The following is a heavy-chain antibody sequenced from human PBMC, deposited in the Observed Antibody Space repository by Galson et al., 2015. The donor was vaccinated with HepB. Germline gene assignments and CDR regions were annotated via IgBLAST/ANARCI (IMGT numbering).Heavy chain of an antibody. D-gene: IGHD5-12*01. J-gene: IGHJ3*02. CDR3: ASPDIVATMGDPGAFDI. V-gene: IGHV4-4*07. CDR2: IYTSGST. CDR1: GGSISRYY. Sequence: SLTCTVSGGSISRYYWSWIRQPAGKGLEWIGRIYTSGSTNYNPSLKSRVTMSVDTSKNQFSLKLSSVTAADTAVYYCASPDIVATMGDPGAFDIWGQGTMVTVSS.